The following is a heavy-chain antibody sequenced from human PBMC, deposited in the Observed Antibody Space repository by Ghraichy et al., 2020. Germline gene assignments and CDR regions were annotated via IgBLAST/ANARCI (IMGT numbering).Heavy chain of an antibody. J-gene: IGHJ6*02. CDR3: ARGSTVVRFYYYDGMDV. CDR1: GFALNSYS. D-gene: IGHD4-23*01. CDR2: ITSSSRFI. Sequence: GGSLRLSCVGSGFALNSYSMSWVRQAPGKGLEWVSYITSSSRFISYADSVKGRFTVSRDNAQNSLYLQMKSLRDDDTAVYYCARGSTVVRFYYYDGMDVWGQGTTVTVSS. V-gene: IGHV3-48*02.